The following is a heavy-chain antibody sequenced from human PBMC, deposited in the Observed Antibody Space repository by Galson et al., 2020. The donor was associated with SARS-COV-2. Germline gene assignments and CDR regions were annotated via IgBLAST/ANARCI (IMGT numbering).Heavy chain of an antibody. CDR1: GFTFSSHA. V-gene: IGHV3-33*01. J-gene: IGHJ4*02. CDR3: AGYGQTSIGRAFDF. CDR2: IFFDGSAK. Sequence: GGSLRLSCAASGFTFSSHAMHWVRQAPGKGLEWVAQIFFDGSAKYYGDSVKGRFTISRDSSKNTVYLQMNNLRADDTAVYYCAGYGQTSIGRAFDFWGQGTLVSVSS. D-gene: IGHD3-22*01.